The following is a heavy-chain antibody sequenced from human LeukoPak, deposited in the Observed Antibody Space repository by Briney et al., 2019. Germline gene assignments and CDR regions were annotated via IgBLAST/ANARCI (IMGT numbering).Heavy chain of an antibody. J-gene: IGHJ4*02. V-gene: IGHV4-34*01. CDR3: ARASALDIVVVPAAIGGTPFDY. Sequence: KPSETLSLTCAVYGGSFSGYYWSWIRQPPGKGLEWIGEINHSGSTNYNPSLKSRVTISVDTSKNQFSLKLSSVTAADTAVYYCARASALDIVVVPAAIGGTPFDYWGQGTLVTVSS. CDR2: INHSGST. CDR1: GGSFSGYY. D-gene: IGHD2-2*03.